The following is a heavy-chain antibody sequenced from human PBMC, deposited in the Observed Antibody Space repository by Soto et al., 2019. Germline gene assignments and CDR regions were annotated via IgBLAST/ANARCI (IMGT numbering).Heavy chain of an antibody. D-gene: IGHD2-21*01. CDR1: GYTFTTSY. CDR3: ARNVNSGLDY. CDR2: INPSGGST. Sequence: ASVKVSCKASGYTFTTSYMHWVRQAPGQGLEWLGFINPSGGSTRYAQKFQGRVTLTRDTSTSTVYMELTSLRSEDTAMYYCARNVNSGLDYWGQGTLVTVSS. V-gene: IGHV1-46*01. J-gene: IGHJ4*02.